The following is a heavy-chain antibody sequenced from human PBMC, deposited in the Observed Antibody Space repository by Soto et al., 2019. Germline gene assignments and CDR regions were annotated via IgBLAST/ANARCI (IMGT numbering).Heavy chain of an antibody. CDR1: GFTFSNAW. CDR2: IKSKTDGGTT. J-gene: IGHJ6*03. CDR3: TTDNILWFGDRYYMDV. Sequence: PGGSLRLSCAASGFTFSNAWMSWVRQAPGKGLEWVGRIKSKTDGGTTDYAAPVKGRFTISRDDSKSTLYLQMNSLKTEDTAVYYCTTDNILWFGDRYYMDVWGKGTTVTVAS. D-gene: IGHD3-10*01. V-gene: IGHV3-15*01.